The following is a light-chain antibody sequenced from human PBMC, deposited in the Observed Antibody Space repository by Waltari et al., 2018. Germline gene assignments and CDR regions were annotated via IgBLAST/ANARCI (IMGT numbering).Light chain of an antibody. CDR1: QTILYSSYNKNY. CDR2: GTS. CDR3: QQYYSAPYT. J-gene: IGKJ2*01. V-gene: IGKV4-1*01. Sequence: DIVMTQSPDSLAVSLGETTTLNCKSSQTILYSSYNKNYLAWYQVKPGQAPKLLVYGTSTRESGVPDRFSGSGSGTDFSLTISRLQAEDVAVYYCQQYYSAPYTFGQGSKLE.